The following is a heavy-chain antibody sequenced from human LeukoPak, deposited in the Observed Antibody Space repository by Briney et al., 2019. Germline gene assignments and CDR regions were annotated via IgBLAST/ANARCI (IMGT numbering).Heavy chain of an antibody. CDR3: ASNVDTAMVGGDYYFDY. D-gene: IGHD5-18*01. Sequence: GGSLRLSCAASGFTVSSNYMSWVRQAPGKGLEWVSVIYSGGSTYYADSVKGRFTISRDNSKNTLYLQMNSLRAGDTAVYYCASNVDTAMVGGDYYFDYWGQGTLVTVSS. CDR1: GFTVSSNY. J-gene: IGHJ4*02. CDR2: IYSGGST. V-gene: IGHV3-66*01.